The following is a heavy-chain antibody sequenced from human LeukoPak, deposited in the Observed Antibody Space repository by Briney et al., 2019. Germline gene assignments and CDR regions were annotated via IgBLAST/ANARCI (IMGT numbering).Heavy chain of an antibody. D-gene: IGHD3-3*01. CDR2: IWYDGSIK. CDR3: ARMSASYLDN. CDR1: GFTFSSHG. J-gene: IGHJ4*02. V-gene: IGHV3-33*01. Sequence: GGSLRLSCAASGFTFSSHGMPWVRQAPGKGLEWVAVIWYDGSIKYYGESVKGRFTISRDNSKNTLYLQMNSLRSEDTAVYFCARMSASYLDNWGQGTLVTVSS.